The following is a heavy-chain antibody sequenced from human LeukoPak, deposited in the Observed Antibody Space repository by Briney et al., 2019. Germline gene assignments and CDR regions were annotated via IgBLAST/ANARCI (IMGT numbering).Heavy chain of an antibody. CDR3: AREYSSSRDAFDI. CDR1: GGSISSGGYY. J-gene: IGHJ3*02. V-gene: IGHV4-31*03. CDR2: IYYSGST. Sequence: SETLSLTCTVSGGSISSGGYYWSCIRQHPGKGREWIGYIYYSGSTYYNPSLKSRVTISVDTSKNQFSLKLSSVTAADTAVYYCAREYSSSRDAFDIWGQGTLVTVSS. D-gene: IGHD6-13*01.